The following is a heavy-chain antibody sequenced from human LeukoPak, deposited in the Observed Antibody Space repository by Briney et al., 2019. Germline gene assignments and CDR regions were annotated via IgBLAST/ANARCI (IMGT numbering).Heavy chain of an antibody. Sequence: TGGSLRLSCAASGFTFSSYAMSWVRQAPGKGLEWVSAIGGSGGSTYYADSVKGRFTISRDNSKNTLYLQMNSLRAEDTAVYYCAKAYYDSSGPTDWGQGTLVTVSS. CDR2: IGGSGGST. CDR1: GFTFSSYA. CDR3: AKAYYDSSGPTD. J-gene: IGHJ4*02. V-gene: IGHV3-23*01. D-gene: IGHD3-22*01.